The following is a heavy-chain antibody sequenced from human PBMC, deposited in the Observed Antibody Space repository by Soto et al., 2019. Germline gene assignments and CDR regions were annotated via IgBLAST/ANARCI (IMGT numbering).Heavy chain of an antibody. CDR2: IYYSGST. D-gene: IGHD3-3*01. V-gene: IGHV4-59*01. CDR3: ASIVGDFWSGYYADV. CDR1: GVSLSRYY. Sequence: SETLSLTCTVSGVSLSRYYWSWIRPPPGKGLEWIGYIYYSGSTNYNPSLKSRVTISVDTSKNQFSLKLSSVTAADTAVYYCASIVGDFWSGYYADVWGQGTTVTVSS. J-gene: IGHJ6*02.